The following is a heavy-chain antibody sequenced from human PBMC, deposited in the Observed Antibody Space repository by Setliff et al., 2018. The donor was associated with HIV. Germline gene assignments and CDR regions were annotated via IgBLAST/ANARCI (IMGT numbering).Heavy chain of an antibody. CDR3: ARDDPAGGIDY. Sequence: GGSLRLSCAASGFTVSSNYMSWVRQAPGKGLEWVSYMTASGSTIYYADSVKGRFTVSRDNAKNSLYLQMNSLRAEDTAIYYCARDDPAGGIDYWGQGTLVTVSS. CDR1: GFTVSSNY. J-gene: IGHJ4*02. V-gene: IGHV3-11*04. CDR2: MTASGSTI. D-gene: IGHD1-26*01.